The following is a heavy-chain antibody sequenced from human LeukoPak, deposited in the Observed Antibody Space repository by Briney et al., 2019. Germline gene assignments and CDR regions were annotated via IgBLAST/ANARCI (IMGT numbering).Heavy chain of an antibody. J-gene: IGHJ3*01. CDR2: LSGSSSRS. CDR1: GFSFSTYS. CDR3: ARDLSVTTLYIDAFDL. V-gene: IGHV3-48*01. Sequence: GGSLRLSCAATGFSFSTYSMNWVRQAPGRGLEWISCLSGSSSRSYYANSVKGRFTISRDNAKNSLYLQMSSLRVEDTAVYYRARDLSVTTLYIDAFDLWGQGTMVTVSS. D-gene: IGHD4-17*01.